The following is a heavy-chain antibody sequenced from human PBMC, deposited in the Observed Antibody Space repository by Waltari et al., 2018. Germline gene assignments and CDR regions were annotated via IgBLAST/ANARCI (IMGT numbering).Heavy chain of an antibody. CDR3: ARQVTRVGATTGWFDP. CDR2: IYHSGST. D-gene: IGHD1-26*01. J-gene: IGHJ5*02. V-gene: IGHV4-38-2*01. CDR1: GYSISSGYY. Sequence: QVQLQESGPGLVKPSETLSLTCAVSGYSISSGYYWGWIRQPPGKGLEWIGSIYHSGSTYYNPSLKRRVTISVDTAKNQFSLKLSSVTAADTAVDYCARQVTRVGATTGWFDPWGQGTLVTVSS.